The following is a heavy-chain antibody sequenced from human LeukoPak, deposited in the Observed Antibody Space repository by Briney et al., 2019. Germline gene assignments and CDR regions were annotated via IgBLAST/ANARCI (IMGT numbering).Heavy chain of an antibody. J-gene: IGHJ4*02. CDR1: GGTFSSYA. CDR3: ARARYYYGFSYYFDY. D-gene: IGHD3-10*01. V-gene: IGHV1-69*06. CDR2: IIPIFGTA. Sequence: SVKVSCKASGGTFSSYAISWVRQAPGQGLEWMGGIIPIFGTANYAQKFQGRVTITADKSTSTAYMELSSLRSEDTAVYYCARARYYYGFSYYFDYWGQGTLVTVSS.